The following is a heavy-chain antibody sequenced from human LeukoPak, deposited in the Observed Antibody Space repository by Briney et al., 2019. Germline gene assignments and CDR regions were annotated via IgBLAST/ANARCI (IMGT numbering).Heavy chain of an antibody. CDR2: ISGSDNYI. D-gene: IGHD1-26*01. V-gene: IGHV3-21*01. J-gene: IGHJ6*03. CDR1: GFTFSSYS. CDR3: ARVPTSSNRYYYYYMDV. Sequence: PGGSLRLSCAASGFTFSSYSMNWVRQAPGKGLEWVSSISGSDNYIYYADSVKGRFTISRDNAKNSLYLQMNSLRVEDTAVYYCARVPTSSNRYYYYYMDVWGKGTTVTVSS.